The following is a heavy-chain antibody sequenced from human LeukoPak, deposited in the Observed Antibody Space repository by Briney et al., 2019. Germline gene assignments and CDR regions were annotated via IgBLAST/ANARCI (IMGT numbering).Heavy chain of an antibody. CDR3: ARDVGTTGWHTFDY. V-gene: IGHV6-1*01. CDR2: TYYRSKWYN. CDR1: GDSVSSNNGA. Sequence: TLSLTCAISGDSVSSNNGAWNWIRQSPSRGLEWLGRTYYRSKWYNDYAESLISRITISPVTSKNQLSLQLYSVTPEDTAVYYCARDVGTTGWHTFDYWGQGTLVTVSS. J-gene: IGHJ4*02. D-gene: IGHD3-9*01.